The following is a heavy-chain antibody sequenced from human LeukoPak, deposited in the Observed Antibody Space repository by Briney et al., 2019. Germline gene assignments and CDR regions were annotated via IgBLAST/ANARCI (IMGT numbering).Heavy chain of an antibody. CDR1: GGTFSSYA. J-gene: IGHJ4*02. D-gene: IGHD3-22*01. CDR2: IIPIFGTA. V-gene: IGHV1-69*13. Sequence: GASVKVSCKASGGTFSSYAISWVRQAPGQGLEWMGGIIPIFGTANYAQKFQGRVTITADESTSTAYMELSSLRSEDTAVYYCARSLYYYDSSGSPDGYWGQGTLVTVSS. CDR3: ARSLYYYDSSGSPDGY.